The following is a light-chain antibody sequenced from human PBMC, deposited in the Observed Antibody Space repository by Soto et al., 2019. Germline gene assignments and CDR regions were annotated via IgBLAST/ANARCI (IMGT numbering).Light chain of an antibody. CDR1: QSVSIY. J-gene: IGKJ1*01. V-gene: IGKV3-11*01. CDR2: DAS. CDR3: QQRSNWPPAT. Sequence: EIVLTQSPATLSLSPGERASLSCRASQSVSIYLAWYQLKPGQSPRLLIYDASNRATGIPARFSGSGSGTDFSLTISSLEPEDFAVYYCQQRSNWPPATFGPGTKVEIK.